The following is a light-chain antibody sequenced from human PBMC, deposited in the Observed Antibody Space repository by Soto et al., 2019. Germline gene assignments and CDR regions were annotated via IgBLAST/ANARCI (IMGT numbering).Light chain of an antibody. V-gene: IGKV1-39*01. Sequence: DIEMTQSPSSLSACVGDRVTITCRASQSIRSYLNWYQQKPGKAPKLLIYTASSLQSGVPSRFSGSGSGTDFTLTISSLQPEDFATYYCQQSYSNPPMWTFGQGTKVDSK. CDR2: TAS. CDR1: QSIRSY. J-gene: IGKJ1*01. CDR3: QQSYSNPPMWT.